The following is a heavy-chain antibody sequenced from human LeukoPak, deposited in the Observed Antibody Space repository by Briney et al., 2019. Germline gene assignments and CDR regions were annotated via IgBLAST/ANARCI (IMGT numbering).Heavy chain of an antibody. V-gene: IGHV4-39*07. CDR1: GGSISSSSYY. D-gene: IGHD6-13*01. CDR2: IYYSGST. J-gene: IGHJ4*02. Sequence: SETLSLTCTVSGGSISSSSYYWGWIRQPPGKGLEWIGSIYYSGSTYYNPSLKSRVTISVDTSKNQFSLKLSSVTAADTAVYYCARDRGGSSWKLGNYFDYWGQGTLITVSS. CDR3: ARDRGGSSWKLGNYFDY.